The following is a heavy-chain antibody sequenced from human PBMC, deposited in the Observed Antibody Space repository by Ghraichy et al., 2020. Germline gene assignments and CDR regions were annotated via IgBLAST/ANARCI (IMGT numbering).Heavy chain of an antibody. CDR3: ARDFRDYYYYYYMDV. J-gene: IGHJ6*03. CDR2: ISYDGSNK. CDR1: GFTFSSYA. V-gene: IGHV3-30*04. Sequence: GGSLRLSCAASGFTFSSYAMHWVRQAPGKGLEWVAVISYDGSNKYYADSVKGRFTISRDNSKNTLYLQMNSLRAEDTAVYYCARDFRDYYYYYYMDVWGKGTTVTVSS.